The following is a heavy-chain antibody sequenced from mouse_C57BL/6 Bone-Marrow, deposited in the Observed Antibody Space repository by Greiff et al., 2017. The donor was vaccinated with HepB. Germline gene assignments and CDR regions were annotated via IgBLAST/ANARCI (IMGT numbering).Heavy chain of an antibody. D-gene: IGHD2-2*01. V-gene: IGHV1-64*01. Sequence: QVQLQQPGAELVKPGASVKLSCKASGYTFTSYWMHWVKQRPGQGLEWIGMIHPNSGSTNYNEKFKSKATLTVDKSTSTAYMQLSSLTSEDSAVYYCARDPNLIWFDYWGQGTTLTVSS. J-gene: IGHJ2*01. CDR1: GYTFTSYW. CDR3: ARDPNLIWFDY. CDR2: IHPNSGST.